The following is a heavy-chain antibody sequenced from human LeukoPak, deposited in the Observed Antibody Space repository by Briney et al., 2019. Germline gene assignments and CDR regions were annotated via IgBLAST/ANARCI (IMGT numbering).Heavy chain of an antibody. CDR3: ARGVTEWELDVHNWFDP. V-gene: IGHV4-59*01. CDR2: IYYSGST. CDR1: GGSISSYY. Sequence: SETLSLTCTVSGGSISSYYWSWIRQPPGKGLEWIGYIYYSGSTNYNPSLKSRVTISVDTSKYQFSLKLSSVTAADTAVYYCARGVTEWELDVHNWFDPWGQGTLVTVSS. D-gene: IGHD1-26*01. J-gene: IGHJ5*02.